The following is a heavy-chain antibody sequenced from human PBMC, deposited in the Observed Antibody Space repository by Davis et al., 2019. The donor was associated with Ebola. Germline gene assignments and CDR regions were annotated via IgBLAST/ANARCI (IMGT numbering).Heavy chain of an antibody. CDR2: VYPSGSDI. CDR1: GNTLTNFW. Sequence: HRESLKISCRYSGNTLTNFWIGWVRQMPGKGLEWMGLVYPSGSDIRYSPSFGGQVTISIDKSINTAYLQWGGLKASDSAMYYCVRQANYFLYDPWGQGTLVTVSS. CDR3: VRQANYFLYDP. J-gene: IGHJ5*02. V-gene: IGHV5-51*01. D-gene: IGHD1-7*01.